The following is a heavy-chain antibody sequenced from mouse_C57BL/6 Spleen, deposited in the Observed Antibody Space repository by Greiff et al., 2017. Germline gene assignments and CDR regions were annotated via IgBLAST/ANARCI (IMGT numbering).Heavy chain of an antibody. V-gene: IGHV5-4*01. Sequence: DVMLVESGGGLVKPGGSLKLSCAASGFTFSSYAMSWVRQTPEKRLEWVATISDGGSYTYYPDNVKGRFTISRDNAKNNLYLQMSHLKSEDTAMYYCARDWAQPYFDYWGQGTTLTVSS. J-gene: IGHJ2*01. CDR1: GFTFSSYA. CDR2: ISDGGSYT. D-gene: IGHD3-2*02. CDR3: ARDWAQPYFDY.